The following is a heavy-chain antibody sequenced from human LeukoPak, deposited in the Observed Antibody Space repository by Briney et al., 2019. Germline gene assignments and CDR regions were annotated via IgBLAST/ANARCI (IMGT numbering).Heavy chain of an antibody. CDR3: ARGYYDSVWGSYRWKGAFDI. J-gene: IGHJ3*02. D-gene: IGHD3-16*02. V-gene: IGHV4-59*01. CDR2: IYYSGNT. Sequence: SETLSLTCTVSGGSITNYYWSWIRQPPGKGLEWIGYIYYSGNTNYNPSLKSRVTISVDTSKNQFSLKLSSVTAADTAVYYCARGYYDSVWGSYRWKGAFDIWGQGTMVTVSS. CDR1: GGSITNYY.